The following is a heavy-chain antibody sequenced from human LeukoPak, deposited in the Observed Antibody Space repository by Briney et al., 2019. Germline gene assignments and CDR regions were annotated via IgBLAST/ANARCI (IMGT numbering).Heavy chain of an antibody. D-gene: IGHD2-2*01. CDR3: ATHYQLLSSDS. Sequence: SETLSLTCDVSGYSISSGYYWGWIRQPPGQGLEWIGSISHMGNTYYNPSLKSRVTISVDTSKNQFSLKLTSVTAADTAVYYCATHYQLLSSDSWGQGILVTVSS. CDR1: GYSISSGYY. J-gene: IGHJ4*02. V-gene: IGHV4-38-2*01. CDR2: ISHMGNT.